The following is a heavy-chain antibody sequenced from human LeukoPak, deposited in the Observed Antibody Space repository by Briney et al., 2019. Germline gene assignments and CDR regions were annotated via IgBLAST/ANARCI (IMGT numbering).Heavy chain of an antibody. CDR3: ATTYCGSTSCYMGGSQNFDY. CDR2: ISAYNGDT. Sequence: ASVKVSCKASGYTFSGYYMHWVRQAPGQGLEWMGWISAYNGDTHYAQKLQGRVTMTTDTSTSTAYMELRSLRSDDTAVYYCATTYCGSTSCYMGGSQNFDYWGQGTLVTVSS. CDR1: GYTFSGYY. D-gene: IGHD2-2*02. V-gene: IGHV1-18*04. J-gene: IGHJ4*02.